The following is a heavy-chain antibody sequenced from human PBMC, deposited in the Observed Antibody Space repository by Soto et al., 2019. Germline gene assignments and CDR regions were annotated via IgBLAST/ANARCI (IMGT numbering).Heavy chain of an antibody. CDR3: ARGGRSVFDI. D-gene: IGHD3-16*01. CDR1: GGTFSTSS. J-gene: IGHJ3*02. V-gene: IGHV1-69*02. Sequence: SVKVSCKASGGTFSTSSISWVRQAPGQGLEWMGRIIPILGIADYAQRFRGRVSITADKSTSTVYMELSSLRSDDTAVYYCARGGRSVFDIGGQGAMVTVSS. CDR2: IIPILGIA.